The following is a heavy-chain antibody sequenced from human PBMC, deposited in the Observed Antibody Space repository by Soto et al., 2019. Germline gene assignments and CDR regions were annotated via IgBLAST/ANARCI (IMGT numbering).Heavy chain of an antibody. CDR2: IIPILGIA. D-gene: IGHD6-13*01. J-gene: IGHJ6*02. CDR1: GGTFSSYT. Sequence: GASVKVSCRASGGTFSSYTISWVRQAPGQGLEWMGRIIPILGIANYAQKFQGRVTITADKSTSTAYMELSSLRSEDTAVYYCARDDRGAAAAGADYYYYGMDVWGQGTTVTVSS. V-gene: IGHV1-69*04. CDR3: ARDDRGAAAAGADYYYYGMDV.